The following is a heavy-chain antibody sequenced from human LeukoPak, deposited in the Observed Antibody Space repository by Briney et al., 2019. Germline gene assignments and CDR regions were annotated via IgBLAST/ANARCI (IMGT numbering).Heavy chain of an antibody. CDR2: ISASSSTI. J-gene: IGHJ5*02. Sequence: GGSLRLSCAASGFTFSNYNMNWVRQAPGKGLEWVSHISASSSTIYYADSVKGRFTISRDNAENSMYLQMISPRAEDTAVYYCARGGYSHGYMLESFDPWGQGTLVTVSS. V-gene: IGHV3-48*01. CDR3: ARGGYSHGYMLESFDP. CDR1: GFTFSNYN. D-gene: IGHD5-18*01.